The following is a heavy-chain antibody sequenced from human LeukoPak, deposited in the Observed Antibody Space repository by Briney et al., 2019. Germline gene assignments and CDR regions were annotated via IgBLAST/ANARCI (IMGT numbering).Heavy chain of an antibody. D-gene: IGHD3-22*01. Sequence: GGSLRLSCAASGFTFSNAWMRWVRQAPGKGLEWVGRIKSKTDGGTTDYAAPVKGRFTISRDDSKNTLYLQMNSLKTEDTAVYYCTTAYYYDSSGYKPSFDYWGQGTLVTVSS. V-gene: IGHV3-15*01. CDR2: IKSKTDGGTT. J-gene: IGHJ4*02. CDR1: GFTFSNAW. CDR3: TTAYYYDSSGYKPSFDY.